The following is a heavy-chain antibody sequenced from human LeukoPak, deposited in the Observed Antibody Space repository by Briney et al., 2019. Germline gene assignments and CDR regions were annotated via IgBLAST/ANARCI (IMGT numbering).Heavy chain of an antibody. V-gene: IGHV3-7*01. CDR3: ARVNRYSGYDFDQ. CDR2: INQGGSEK. CDR1: GFPFSSYY. D-gene: IGHD5-12*01. J-gene: IGHJ5*02. Sequence: GGSLRLSCAASGFPFSSYYMSWVRQAPGKGLEWVVNINQGGSEKYYVESVKDRFTISRDNAKNSLYLQMSSLRAEDTAVYYCARVNRYSGYDFDQWGQGTLVTVSS.